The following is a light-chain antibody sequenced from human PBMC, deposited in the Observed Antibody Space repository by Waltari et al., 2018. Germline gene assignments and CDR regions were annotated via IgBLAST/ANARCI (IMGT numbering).Light chain of an antibody. CDR3: LLYMGSGIWV. J-gene: IGLJ3*02. CDR2: KAN. V-gene: IGLV8-61*01. Sequence: QTVVTQEPSLYVSPGGTVTLTCALRSGSLYSTSYASWYQQSPGQTPLTLVYKANIRSSGVPDRFSGSVLGNKAVLIITGAQAEDESTYYCLLYMGSGIWVFGGGTKLTVL. CDR1: SGSLYSTSY.